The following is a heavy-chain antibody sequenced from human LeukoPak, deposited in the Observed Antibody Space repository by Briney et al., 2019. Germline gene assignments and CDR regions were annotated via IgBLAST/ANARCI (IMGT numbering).Heavy chain of an antibody. V-gene: IGHV4-59*01. CDR2: IYYSGST. D-gene: IGHD3-3*01. Sequence: SETLSLTCTVSGRSISSYYWSWIRKPPGKRLEWIGHIYYSGSTNYNPSLKSRVTISVDTSKNQFSLKLSSVTAADTAVYYCASRSSIWSGYQDTLYYFDSWGQGTLVTVSS. J-gene: IGHJ4*02. CDR1: GRSISSYY. CDR3: ASRSSIWSGYQDTLYYFDS.